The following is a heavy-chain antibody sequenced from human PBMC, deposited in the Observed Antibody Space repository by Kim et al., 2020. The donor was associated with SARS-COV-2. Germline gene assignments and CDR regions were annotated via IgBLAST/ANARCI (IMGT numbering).Heavy chain of an antibody. CDR3: AKDFLADRAQSDF. D-gene: IGHD3-3*02. J-gene: IGHJ4*02. Sequence: YAYSVKGRLTISRNNSKNTLYLQMDSLRAEDTGLYYCAKDFLADRAQSDFWGRGTLVTVSS. V-gene: IGHV3-23*01.